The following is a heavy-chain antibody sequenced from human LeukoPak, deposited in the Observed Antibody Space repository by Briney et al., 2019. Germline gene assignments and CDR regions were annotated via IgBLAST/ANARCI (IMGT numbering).Heavy chain of an antibody. D-gene: IGHD1-26*01. Sequence: PSETLSLTCTVSGGSISSSDYYWGWIRQPPGKGLEWIGSIYYSGSTYYNPSLKSRVTISVDTSKNQFSLKLSSVTAADTAVYYCARDPIVGALGDAFDIWGQGTMVTVSS. J-gene: IGHJ3*02. CDR2: IYYSGST. CDR1: GGSISSSDYY. CDR3: ARDPIVGALGDAFDI. V-gene: IGHV4-39*07.